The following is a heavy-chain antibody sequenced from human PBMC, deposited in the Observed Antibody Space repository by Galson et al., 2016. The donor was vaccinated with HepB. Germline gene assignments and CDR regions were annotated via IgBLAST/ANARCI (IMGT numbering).Heavy chain of an antibody. CDR3: VRAWSGSSPDY. D-gene: IGHD1-26*01. CDR1: GFSFTTYY. CDR2: ISNNGGAK. Sequence: SLRLSCAASGFSFTTYYMDWVRQAPGKRLEYVPGISNNGGAKYHADSVKGRFTSSRDNSKNTVDLHMSSLRPEDTAVYYCVRAWSGSSPDYWGQGTQVTVSS. J-gene: IGHJ4*02. V-gene: IGHV3-64D*09.